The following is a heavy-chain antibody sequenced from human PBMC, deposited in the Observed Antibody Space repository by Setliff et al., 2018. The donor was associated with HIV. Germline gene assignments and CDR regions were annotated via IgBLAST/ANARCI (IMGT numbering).Heavy chain of an antibody. J-gene: IGHJ5*02. CDR1: GGTFSSYA. V-gene: IGHV1-69*10. CDR2: IIPILGIA. D-gene: IGHD3-22*01. CDR3: ARDKEKRYYNDSSGHYDWFDP. Sequence: SVKVSCKTSGGTFSSYAITWVRQAPGQGLEWMGGIIPILGIAHYAQAFRDRVTLSADKSTNIAYMRLASLRSEDTAVYYCARDKEKRYYNDSSGHYDWFDPWGQGTLVTVSS.